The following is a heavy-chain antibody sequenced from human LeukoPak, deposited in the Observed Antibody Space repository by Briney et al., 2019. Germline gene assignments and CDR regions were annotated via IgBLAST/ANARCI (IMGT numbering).Heavy chain of an antibody. CDR2: FEPEDGGR. V-gene: IGHV1-24*01. CDR1: GYTLTELS. CDR3: VTLGGGVPIAIVDY. J-gene: IGHJ4*02. D-gene: IGHD3-16*01. Sequence: ASVTVSCKVSGYTLTELSLHWVRQAAGKGLEWMGGFEPEDGGRVYAQTFQGRVAMTEDTSTDTAYMELSSLTSEDTAVYYCVTLGGGVPIAIVDYWGQGTLVTVSS.